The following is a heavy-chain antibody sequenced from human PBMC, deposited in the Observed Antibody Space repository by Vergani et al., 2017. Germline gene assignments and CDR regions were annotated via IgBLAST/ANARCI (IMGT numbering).Heavy chain of an antibody. J-gene: IGHJ4*02. Sequence: EVQLLESGGGLVKPGGSLTISCAGSGFMFRIHGMSWVRQAPGKGLKWVASVSGSGGSTYYADSVKGRFTISRDISKNTVYLQINSLRAEDTAFYYCADLYGDDGFSPFWGQGTLVTVSS. CDR1: GFMFRIHG. CDR2: VSGSGGST. D-gene: IGHD2-21*01. CDR3: ADLYGDDGFSPF. V-gene: IGHV3-23*01.